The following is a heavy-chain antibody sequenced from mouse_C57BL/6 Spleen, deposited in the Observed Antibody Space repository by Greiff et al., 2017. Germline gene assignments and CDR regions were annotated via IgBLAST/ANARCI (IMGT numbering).Heavy chain of an antibody. CDR2: IDPSDSYT. J-gene: IGHJ4*01. D-gene: IGHD3-3*01. CDR1: GYTFTSYW. Sequence: QVQLQQPGAELVKPGASVKLSCKASGYTFTSYWMQWVKQRPGQGLEWIGEIDPSDSYTNYNQKFKGKATLTVDTSSSTAYMQLSSLTSEDSAVYYCARGGTLGAMDYWVQGTSVTVSS. V-gene: IGHV1-50*01. CDR3: ARGGTLGAMDY.